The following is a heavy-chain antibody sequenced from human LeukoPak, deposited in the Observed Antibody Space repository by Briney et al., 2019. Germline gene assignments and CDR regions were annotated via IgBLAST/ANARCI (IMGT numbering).Heavy chain of an antibody. CDR3: ATYDSSGYYYYAFDI. D-gene: IGHD3-22*01. V-gene: IGHV1-69-2*01. J-gene: IGHJ3*02. CDR1: GYTFTDYY. CDR2: VDPEDGET. Sequence: ASVKVSCKVSGYTFTDYYMHWVQQAPGKGLEWMGLVDPEDGETIYAGKFQGRVTITADTSTDTAYMELSSLRSEDTAVYYCATYDSSGYYYYAFDIWGQGTMVTVSS.